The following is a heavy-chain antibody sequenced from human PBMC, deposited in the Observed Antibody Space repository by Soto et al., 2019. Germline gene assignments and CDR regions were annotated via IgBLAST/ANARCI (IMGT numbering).Heavy chain of an antibody. D-gene: IGHD6-19*01. CDR1: GGSISSSSYY. V-gene: IGHV4-39*01. J-gene: IGHJ4*02. CDR3: ARLDRAVAAGRGNYFDY. Sequence: QLQLQESGPGLVKPSETLSLTCTVSGGSISSSSYYWGWIRQPPGKGLEWIGSIYYSGSTYYNPSLTSRVTISVDNSKHQCSLKLSSVTAADTAVYYCARLDRAVAAGRGNYFDYWGQGTLVTVSS. CDR2: IYYSGST.